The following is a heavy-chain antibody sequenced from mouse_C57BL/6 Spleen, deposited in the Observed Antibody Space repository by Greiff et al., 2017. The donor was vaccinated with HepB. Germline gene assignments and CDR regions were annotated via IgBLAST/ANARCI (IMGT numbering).Heavy chain of an antibody. D-gene: IGHD1-1*02. CDR1: GYTFTDYE. Sequence: VQLQQSGAELVRPGASVTLSCKASGYTFTDYEMHWVKQTPVHGLEWIGAIDPETGGTAYNQKFKGKAILTADKSSSTAYMELRSLTSEDSAVYYCTRDYGGWFAYWGQGTLVTVSA. J-gene: IGHJ3*01. CDR3: TRDYGGWFAY. V-gene: IGHV1-15*01. CDR2: IDPETGGT.